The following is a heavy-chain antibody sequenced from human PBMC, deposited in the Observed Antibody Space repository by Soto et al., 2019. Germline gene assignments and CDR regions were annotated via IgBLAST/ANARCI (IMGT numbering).Heavy chain of an antibody. CDR2: FYYSGST. J-gene: IGHJ6*02. CDR3: ARDIRDYYDSSGYSEVSYYYGMDV. CDR1: GGSISSYY. D-gene: IGHD3-22*01. V-gene: IGHV4-59*01. Sequence: SETLSLTCTVSGGSISSYYWSWIRQPPGKGLEWIGYFYYSGSTNYNPSLKSRATISVDTSKNQFSLKLSSVTAADTAVYYCARDIRDYYDSSGYSEVSYYYGMDVWGQGTTVTVSS.